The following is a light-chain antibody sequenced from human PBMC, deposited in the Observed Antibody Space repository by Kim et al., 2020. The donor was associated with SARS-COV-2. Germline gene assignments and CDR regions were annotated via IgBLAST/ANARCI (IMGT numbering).Light chain of an antibody. V-gene: IGKV3-15*01. CDR1: QSVSSN. Sequence: SPGARATLSGTASQSVSSNIAWYQQKPGQAPRLLISDASTRATGIPARFSGGGSGTDFTLTISSLQSEDFAVYYCQQYNRWPRTCGQGTKVDIK. J-gene: IGKJ1*01. CDR2: DAS. CDR3: QQYNRWPRT.